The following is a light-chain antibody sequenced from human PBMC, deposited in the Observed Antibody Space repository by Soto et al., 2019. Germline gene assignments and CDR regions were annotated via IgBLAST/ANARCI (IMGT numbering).Light chain of an antibody. V-gene: IGLV1-44*01. CDR3: AAWDDSMNGVV. J-gene: IGLJ2*01. CDR2: SNN. CDR1: SSNIGTNT. Sequence: QSVLTQTPSASGTPGQGVTISCSGSSSNIGTNTVNWCQQLPGTAPKLLIYSNNQRPSGVPDRFSGSKSGTSASLAISGLQPEDEADYYCAAWDDSMNGVVFGGGTKLTVL.